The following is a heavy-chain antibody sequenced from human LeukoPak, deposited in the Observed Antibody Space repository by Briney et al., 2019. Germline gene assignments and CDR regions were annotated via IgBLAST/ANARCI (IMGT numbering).Heavy chain of an antibody. J-gene: IGHJ4*02. Sequence: TGGSLTLSCAASGFTLSNCAMTWVRQAPGKGLEWVSGIDTKGTRTYYADSVKGRFTISRDNSKDTLLLQMNSLRAEDTAVYFCVKELVATIPPLWGQGTLVTVSS. V-gene: IGHV3-23*01. CDR2: IDTKGTRT. CDR1: GFTLSNCA. D-gene: IGHD5-12*01. CDR3: VKELVATIPPL.